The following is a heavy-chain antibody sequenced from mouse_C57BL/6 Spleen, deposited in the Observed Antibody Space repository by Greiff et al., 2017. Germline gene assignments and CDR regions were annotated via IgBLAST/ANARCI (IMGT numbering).Heavy chain of an antibody. CDR1: GFTFSDYY. Sequence: DVMLVESGGGLVQPGGSLKLSCAASGFTFSDYYMYWVRQTPEKRLEWVAYISNGGGSTYYPDTVKGRFTISRDNAKHTLYLQMSRLKSEDTAMDYCSRRGYYHYLFDYWGPGTTLTVSS. V-gene: IGHV5-12*01. J-gene: IGHJ2*01. CDR2: ISNGGGST. D-gene: IGHD2-4*01. CDR3: SRRGYYHYLFDY.